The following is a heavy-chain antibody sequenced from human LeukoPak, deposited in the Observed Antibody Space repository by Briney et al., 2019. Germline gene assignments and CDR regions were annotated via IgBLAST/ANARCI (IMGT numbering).Heavy chain of an antibody. CDR2: INPSGGST. V-gene: IGHV1-46*01. D-gene: IGHD6-19*01. CDR3: ARSSSGLDD. CDR1: GYTFTSYY. J-gene: IGHJ4*02. Sequence: GASVKVSCKASGYTFTSYYMHWMRQAPGQGLEWMGIINPSGGSTSYAQKFQRRVTMTRDTSTSTVYMELSSLRSEDTAVCYCARSSSGLDDGGQGTLVTVYS.